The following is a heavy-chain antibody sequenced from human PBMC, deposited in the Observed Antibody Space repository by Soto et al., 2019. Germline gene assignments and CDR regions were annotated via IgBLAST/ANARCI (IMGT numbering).Heavy chain of an antibody. Sequence: ASVKVSCKTSGFTFTNSAVQWVRQAPGQRLEWIGWIIVGSGQTKSAQSLQERITITRDMSTSAAYMELSSLRSEDTAVYYCAAELYSGGSCCSFDIWGQGTMVTVSS. V-gene: IGHV1-58*01. CDR3: AAELYSGGSCCSFDI. CDR1: GFTFTNSA. D-gene: IGHD2-15*01. CDR2: IIVGSGQT. J-gene: IGHJ3*02.